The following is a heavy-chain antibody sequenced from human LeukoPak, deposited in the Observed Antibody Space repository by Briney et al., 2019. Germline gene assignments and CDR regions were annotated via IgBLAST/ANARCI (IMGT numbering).Heavy chain of an antibody. V-gene: IGHV2-70*11. Sequence: SGPALVKPTQTLTLTCTFSGFSLSTSAMCVSWIRQPPGKALEWLARIDWDDDKYYSTSLKTRLTISKDTSKNQVVLTMTNMDPVDTATYYCAHELGYYYYMDVWGKGTTVTVSS. CDR2: IDWDDDK. CDR3: AHELGYYYYMDV. J-gene: IGHJ6*03. D-gene: IGHD6-13*01. CDR1: GFSLSTSAMC.